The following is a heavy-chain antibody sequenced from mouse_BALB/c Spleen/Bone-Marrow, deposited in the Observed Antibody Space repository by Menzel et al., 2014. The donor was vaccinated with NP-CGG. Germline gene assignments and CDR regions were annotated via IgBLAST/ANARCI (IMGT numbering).Heavy chain of an antibody. V-gene: IGHV14-3*02. CDR2: IDPANGNT. J-gene: IGHJ1*01. CDR1: GFNIKDTY. D-gene: IGHD2-14*01. CDR3: ASYRYAWYFDV. Sequence: EVMLVESGAELVKPGASVKLSCTASGFNIKDTYMHWVKQRPEQGLEWIRRIDPANGNTKYDPKFQGKATITADTSSNTAYLQLSSLTSEDTAVYYCASYRYAWYFDVWGAGTTVTVSS.